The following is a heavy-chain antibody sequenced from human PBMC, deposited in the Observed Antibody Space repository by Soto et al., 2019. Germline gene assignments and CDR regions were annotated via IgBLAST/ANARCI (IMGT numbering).Heavy chain of an antibody. J-gene: IGHJ4*02. CDR1: GVSISSYY. CDR2: IYYSGSA. Sequence: SETLSLTCTVSGVSISSYYWSWIRQPPGKGLEWIGYIYYSGSAKYNPSLKSRVTISLDTSKNQFSLKLSSVTAADTVVYYCARHGGYDYYFDYWGQGTLVTVSS. CDR3: ARHGGYDYYFDY. D-gene: IGHD5-12*01. V-gene: IGHV4-59*01.